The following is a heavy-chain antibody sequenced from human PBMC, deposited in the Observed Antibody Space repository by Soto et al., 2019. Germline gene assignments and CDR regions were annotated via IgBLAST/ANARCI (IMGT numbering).Heavy chain of an antibody. V-gene: IGHV3-11*05. J-gene: IGHJ4*02. CDR3: ARGGVKGTTSRGQVYN. CDR1: GFTFSDYY. D-gene: IGHD1-7*01. Sequence: QVQVVESGGGLVKPGGSLRLSCAASGFTFSDYYMSWIRQAPGKGLEWVSFISSSSDSTKYADSVKGRFTISRDNAKHSLFLKLNSLRAEDTAVYYCARGGVKGTTSRGQVYNWGQGTLVTVSS. CDR2: ISSSSDST.